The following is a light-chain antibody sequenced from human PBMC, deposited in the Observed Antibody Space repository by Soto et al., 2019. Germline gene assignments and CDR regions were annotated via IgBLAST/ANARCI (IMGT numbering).Light chain of an antibody. CDR2: GAG. J-gene: IGKJ5*01. V-gene: IGKV3-20*01. CDR1: QRVSTF. CDR3: QQYGGSPAIT. Sequence: ERMLSNAPCTLSLSPGDRASLSCRASQRVSTFLAWYQQRPGQAPRLLMYGAGNRASGIPDRFRGSGSGTDFTLTVSRLEPEDFAVYYCQQYGGSPAITFGQGGRLEIK.